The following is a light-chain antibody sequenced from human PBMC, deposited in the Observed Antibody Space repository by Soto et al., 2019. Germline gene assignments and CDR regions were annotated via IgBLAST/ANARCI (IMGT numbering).Light chain of an antibody. J-gene: IGLJ3*02. Sequence: QSALTQPPSASGSLGQSVTIPCTGTSSDVGRYNYVSWYQQHPGKVPKLLIYEVSNRPSGVPDRFSGSKSGNTASLTVSGLQAEDEADYYCAAWDDSLSGWVFGGGTKLTVL. CDR3: AAWDDSLSGWV. CDR2: EVS. CDR1: SSDVGRYNY. V-gene: IGLV2-8*01.